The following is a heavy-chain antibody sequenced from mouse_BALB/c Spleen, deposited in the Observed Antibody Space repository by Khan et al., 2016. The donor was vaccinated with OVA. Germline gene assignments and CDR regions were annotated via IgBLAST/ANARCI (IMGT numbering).Heavy chain of an antibody. D-gene: IGHD1-1*01. CDR2: ITPYNDGT. V-gene: IGHV1S136*01. CDR1: GYTFTNYI. J-gene: IGHJ3*01. CDR3: ARDYGSSFWFAY. Sequence: VRLQQSGPELVKPGASVKMSCKASGYTFTNYIIHWVKQKPGQGLEWIGYITPYNDGTKYNEKFKGKATLTSDKSSSTAYMELSGLTSEDSAVYYCARDYGSSFWFAYWGQGTLVTVSA.